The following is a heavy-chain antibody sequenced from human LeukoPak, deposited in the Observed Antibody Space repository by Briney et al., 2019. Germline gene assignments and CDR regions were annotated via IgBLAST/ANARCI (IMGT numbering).Heavy chain of an antibody. CDR3: AAEFSGSYASGFDP. D-gene: IGHD1-26*01. J-gene: IGHJ5*02. V-gene: IGHV1-2*02. CDR2: ISPNSGGT. CDR1: GYTSTGYY. Sequence: ASVKVSCKASGYTSTGYYMHWVRQAPGQGLEWMGWISPNSGGTNYAQKFQGRVTMTRDTSISTAYMELSRLRSDDTAVYYCAAEFSGSYASGFDPWGQGTLVTVSS.